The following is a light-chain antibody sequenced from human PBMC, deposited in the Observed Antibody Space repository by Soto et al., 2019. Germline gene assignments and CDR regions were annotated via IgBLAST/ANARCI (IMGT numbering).Light chain of an antibody. V-gene: IGKV3-20*01. CDR2: DAS. Sequence: DIVLTQSPGTLSLSPGERATLSCRASQSVDNNYLAWFQQKPGQAPRLLIDDASRRATGIPDKFSGSGSGTDFTLTISRLEPEDFAVYYCQQCAHSPLTFGGGTKVEIK. CDR1: QSVDNNY. CDR3: QQCAHSPLT. J-gene: IGKJ4*01.